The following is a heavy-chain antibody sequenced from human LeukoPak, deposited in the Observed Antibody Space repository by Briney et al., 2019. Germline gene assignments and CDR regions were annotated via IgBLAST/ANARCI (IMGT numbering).Heavy chain of an antibody. D-gene: IGHD6-19*01. CDR1: GYSFTGYY. CDR3: ARDDKAVAGTGEEGDY. J-gene: IGHJ4*02. V-gene: IGHV1-2*02. Sequence: ASVKVSCKASGYSFTGYYMHWVRQAPGQGLEWMGWINPNSGDTNFAQKFQGRVTMTKDTSTSTVYMEVSRLRSDDTAVFYCARDDKAVAGTGEEGDYWGQGTLVTVSS. CDR2: INPNSGDT.